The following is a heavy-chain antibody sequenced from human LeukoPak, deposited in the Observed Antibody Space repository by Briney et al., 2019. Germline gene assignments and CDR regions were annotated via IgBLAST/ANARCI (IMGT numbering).Heavy chain of an antibody. CDR2: IYSGGST. D-gene: IGHD1-26*01. V-gene: IGHV3-53*04. Sequence: QAGGSLRLSCAASGFTVSSNYMSWVRQAPGKGLEWVSVIYSGGSTYYADSVKGRFTISRHNSKNTLYLQMNSLRAEDTAVYYCARVDSGSYSTWGQGTLVTVSS. J-gene: IGHJ4*02. CDR1: GFTVSSNY. CDR3: ARVDSGSYST.